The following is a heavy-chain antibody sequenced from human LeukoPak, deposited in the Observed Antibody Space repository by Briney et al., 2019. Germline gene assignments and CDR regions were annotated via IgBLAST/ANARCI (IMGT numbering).Heavy chain of an antibody. CDR2: IYHSGTT. J-gene: IGHJ5*02. V-gene: IGHV4-31*03. CDR3: ARHCSSTGCPLGFDP. D-gene: IGHD2-2*01. CDR1: GGSINSDYYY. Sequence: SQTLSLTCTVSGGSINSDYYYWSWIRQHPGRGLEWIGYIYHSGTTYYNPPLESRVTISIDTSKNQFSLKLSSVTAADTAVYYCARHCSSTGCPLGFDPWGQGTLVTVSS.